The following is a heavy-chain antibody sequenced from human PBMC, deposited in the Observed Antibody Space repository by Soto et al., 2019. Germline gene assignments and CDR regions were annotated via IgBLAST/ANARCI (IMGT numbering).Heavy chain of an antibody. J-gene: IGHJ6*02. Sequence: GGSLRLSCVGSGFTFSSYGMNWVRQGPGKGLEWLSSIDKSGTTRYYADSVRGRFTISRDNAKNALYLQMNSLRPEDTALYYCARINGGSGSRVGYNYGMDVWGQGTTVTVSS. CDR1: GFTFSSYG. CDR3: ARINGGSGSRVGYNYGMDV. CDR2: IDKSGTTR. D-gene: IGHD3-10*01. V-gene: IGHV3-48*04.